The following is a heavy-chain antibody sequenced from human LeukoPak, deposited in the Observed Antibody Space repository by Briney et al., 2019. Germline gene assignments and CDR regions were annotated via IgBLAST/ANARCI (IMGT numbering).Heavy chain of an antibody. CDR2: IYTSGST. V-gene: IGHV4-4*07. CDR3: AGTYYDFWSGPGFDP. J-gene: IGHJ5*02. Sequence: PSETLSLTCTVSGGSISSYYWSWIRQPAGKGLEWIGRIYTSGSTNYNPSLKSRVTMSVDTSKNQFSLKLSSVTAADTAVYYCAGTYYDFWSGPGFDPWGQGTLVTVSS. CDR1: GGSISSYY. D-gene: IGHD3-3*01.